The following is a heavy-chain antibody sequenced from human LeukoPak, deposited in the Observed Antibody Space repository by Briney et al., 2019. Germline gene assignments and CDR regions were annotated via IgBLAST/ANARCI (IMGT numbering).Heavy chain of an antibody. J-gene: IGHJ6*03. V-gene: IGHV3-21*01. D-gene: IGHD1-26*01. CDR1: GFTFSDYS. CDR3: ARDPYSGNYGNYYYYYMDV. Sequence: PGGSLRLSCAASGFTFSDYSMNWVRQTPRKGLEWVSCISGSGSYIYYADSVKGRFTISRDNAKNSLYLQMNSLGPEDTAVYYCARDPYSGNYGNYYYYYMDVWGKGTTVTISS. CDR2: ISGSGSYI.